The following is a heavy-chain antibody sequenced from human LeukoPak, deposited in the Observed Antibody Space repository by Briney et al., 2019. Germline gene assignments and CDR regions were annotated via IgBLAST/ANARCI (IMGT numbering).Heavy chain of an antibody. J-gene: IGHJ4*02. CDR1: GFTFSSYG. Sequence: PGGSLRLSCAASGFTFSSYGMHWVRQAPGKGLEWVAFIRYDGSNKYYADSVKGRFTISRDNAKNSLYLQMNSLRAEDTAVYYCARAAYYYDSSGYYPGHFDYWGQGTLVTVSS. D-gene: IGHD3-22*01. CDR2: IRYDGSNK. CDR3: ARAAYYYDSSGYYPGHFDY. V-gene: IGHV3-30*02.